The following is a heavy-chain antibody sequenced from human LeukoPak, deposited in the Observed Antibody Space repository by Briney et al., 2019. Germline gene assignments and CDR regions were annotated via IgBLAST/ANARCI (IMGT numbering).Heavy chain of an antibody. D-gene: IGHD1-26*01. CDR2: VNPSSGNT. CDR1: GYTFTSYD. V-gene: IGHV1-8*01. Sequence: ASVTVSCTASGYTFTSYDINWVRQATGQGLEWMGWVNPSSGNTDYAQKFQGRVTMTRDTSISTAYMELSSLRSDDTAVYYCARGLWEVGATFDYWGQGTLVTVSS. J-gene: IGHJ4*02. CDR3: ARGLWEVGATFDY.